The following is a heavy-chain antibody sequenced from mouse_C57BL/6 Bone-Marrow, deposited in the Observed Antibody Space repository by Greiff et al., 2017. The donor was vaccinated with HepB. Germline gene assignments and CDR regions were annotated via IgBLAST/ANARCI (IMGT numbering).Heavy chain of an antibody. CDR2: IYPGDGDT. Sequence: QVQLQQSGPELVKPGASVKISCKASGYAFSSSWMNWVKQRPGKGLEWIGRIYPGDGDTNYNGKFKGKATLTADKSSSTAYMQLSSLTSEDSAVYFCARPVVPYYAMDYWGQGTSVTVSS. CDR3: ARPVVPYYAMDY. D-gene: IGHD1-1*01. V-gene: IGHV1-82*01. J-gene: IGHJ4*01. CDR1: GYAFSSSW.